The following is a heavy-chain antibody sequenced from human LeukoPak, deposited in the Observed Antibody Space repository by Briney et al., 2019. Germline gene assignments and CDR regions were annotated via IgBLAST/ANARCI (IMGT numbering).Heavy chain of an antibody. J-gene: IGHJ4*02. CDR2: ISIGGGST. CDR1: GFTFSSYW. D-gene: IGHD5-24*01. Sequence: PGGSLRLSYAASGFTFSSYWMSWVRQAPGKGLEWVSTISIGGGSTYYADSVKGRFTISRDNSKNTLYLQMNSLRAEDTAVYYCATAANTSPRWENLDYWGQGTLVTVSS. V-gene: IGHV3-23*01. CDR3: ATAANTSPRWENLDY.